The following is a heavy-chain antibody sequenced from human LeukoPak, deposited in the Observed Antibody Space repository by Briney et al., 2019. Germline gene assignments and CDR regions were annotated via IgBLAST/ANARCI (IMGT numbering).Heavy chain of an antibody. CDR1: GFTFSSYG. CDR2: IRYDGSNK. Sequence: PGGSLRLSCAASGFTFSSYGMHWVRQAPGKGLEWVAFIRYDGSNKYYADSVKGRFTISRDNSKNTLYLQMNRLRAEDTAVYYCAIGGQWYSSSWYFDYWGQGTLVTVSS. V-gene: IGHV3-30*02. D-gene: IGHD6-13*01. J-gene: IGHJ4*02. CDR3: AIGGQWYSSSWYFDY.